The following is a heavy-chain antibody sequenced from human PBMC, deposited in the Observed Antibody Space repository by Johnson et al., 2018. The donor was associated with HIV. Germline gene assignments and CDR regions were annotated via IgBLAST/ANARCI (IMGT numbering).Heavy chain of an antibody. J-gene: IGHJ3*02. CDR3: ARSSGSYLDDAFDI. D-gene: IGHD1-26*01. V-gene: IGHV3-66*01. CDR2: IYSGGST. CDR1: GFTFSSNA. Sequence: EVQLVESGGGVVQPGRSLRLSCAASGFTFSSNAIHWVRQAPGKGLEWVAVIYSGGSTYYADSVKGRFTISRDNSKNTLYLQMNSLRAEDTAVYYCARSSGSYLDDAFDIWGQGTMVTVSS.